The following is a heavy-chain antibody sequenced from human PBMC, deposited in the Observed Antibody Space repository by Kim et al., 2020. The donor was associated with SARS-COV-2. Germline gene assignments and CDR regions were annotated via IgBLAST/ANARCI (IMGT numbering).Heavy chain of an antibody. D-gene: IGHD6-19*01. Sequence: GGSLRLSCAASGFTFSSFGMHWVRQAPGKGLEWVTFIPYDGNYKYYSESVRGRFVVSRDNSKNTVYLRLNGLTSDDTGLYFCARSGGSGWSKGIDYWGQGTLVTVSS. J-gene: IGHJ4*02. CDR3: ARSGGSGWSKGIDY. V-gene: IGHV3-33*05. CDR2: IPYDGNYK. CDR1: GFTFSSFG.